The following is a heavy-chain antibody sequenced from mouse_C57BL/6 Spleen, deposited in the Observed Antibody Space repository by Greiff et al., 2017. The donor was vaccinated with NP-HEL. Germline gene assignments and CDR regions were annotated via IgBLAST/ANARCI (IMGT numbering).Heavy chain of an antibody. Sequence: VQLQQSGAELVKPGASVKLSCKASGYTFTSYWMHWVKQRPGQGLEWIGMIHPNSGSTNYNEKFKSKATLTVDKSSSTAYMQLSSLTSEDSAVYYCARGGDYYGRANWYFDVWGTGTTVTVSS. V-gene: IGHV1-64*01. J-gene: IGHJ1*03. CDR2: IHPNSGST. CDR1: GYTFTSYW. CDR3: ARGGDYYGRANWYFDV. D-gene: IGHD1-1*01.